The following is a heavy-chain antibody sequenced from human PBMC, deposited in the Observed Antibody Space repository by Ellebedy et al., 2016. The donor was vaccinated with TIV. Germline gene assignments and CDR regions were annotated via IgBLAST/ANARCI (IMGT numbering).Heavy chain of an antibody. Sequence: PGGSLRLSCSGSGFIFSNYSMNWVRQAPGKGLEWVASLTASSSHMFYADSVKGRFTISRDNAKNSLYLQMNSLRAEDTAVYYCSRGIAAVMYWGQGTLVTVS. D-gene: IGHD6-13*01. J-gene: IGHJ4*02. CDR3: SRGIAAVMY. CDR1: GFIFSNYS. V-gene: IGHV3-21*01. CDR2: LTASSSHM.